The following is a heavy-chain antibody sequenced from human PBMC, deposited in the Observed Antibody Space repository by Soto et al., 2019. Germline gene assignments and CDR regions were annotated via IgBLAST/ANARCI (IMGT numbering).Heavy chain of an antibody. J-gene: IGHJ4*02. CDR1: GFTFSSYS. V-gene: IGHV3-21*01. D-gene: IGHD5-12*01. CDR3: ARDAPHVATIDY. CDR2: ISSSSSYI. Sequence: EVQLVESGGGLVKPGGSLRLSCAASGFTFSSYSMNWVRQAPGKGLEWVSSISSSSSYIYYADSVKGRFTISRDNAKNSLYLQMNSLRAEDTAVYYCARDAPHVATIDYWGQGTLVTVSS.